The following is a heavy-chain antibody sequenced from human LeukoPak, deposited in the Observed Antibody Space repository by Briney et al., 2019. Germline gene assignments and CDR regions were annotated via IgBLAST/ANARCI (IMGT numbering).Heavy chain of an antibody. Sequence: SETLSLTCTVSGGSISSYYWSWIRQPPGKGLEWIGFIYFYGSTNYYPYLKSRVTISVDTSKNKFSLKLSFVTAADTAVYYCARAPSDSCGDLATIDYWGQGTLVTVSS. D-gene: IGHD3-22*01. CDR1: GGSISSYY. V-gene: IGHV4-59*01. J-gene: IGHJ4*02. CDR3: ARAPSDSCGDLATIDY. CDR2: IYFYGST.